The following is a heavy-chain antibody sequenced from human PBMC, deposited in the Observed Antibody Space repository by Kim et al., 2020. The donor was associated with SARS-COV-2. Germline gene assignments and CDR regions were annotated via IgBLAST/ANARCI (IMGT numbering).Heavy chain of an antibody. CDR3: GRSSTTDYYFDY. J-gene: IGHJ4*02. Sequence: KYSQKFQGRVTITMDTSASTAYMELSSLRSEDTAVYYCGRSSTTDYYFDYWGQGTLVTVSS. D-gene: IGHD2-2*01. V-gene: IGHV1-3*01.